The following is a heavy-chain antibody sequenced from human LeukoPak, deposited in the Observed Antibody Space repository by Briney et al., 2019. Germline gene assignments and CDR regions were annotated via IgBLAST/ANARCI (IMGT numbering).Heavy chain of an antibody. J-gene: IGHJ5*02. Sequence: SETLSFTCTVSGGSISSFFWSWIRQPPGKALEWIGYFYYSGRTYYNPSLKSRVTISVETSKNQFSMKLRSASAADTAVYYFARHEGDTSGYYMYNWFDPWGQGTLVTVSS. V-gene: IGHV4-59*08. CDR3: ARHEGDTSGYYMYNWFDP. D-gene: IGHD3-22*01. CDR1: GGSISSFF. CDR2: FYYSGRT.